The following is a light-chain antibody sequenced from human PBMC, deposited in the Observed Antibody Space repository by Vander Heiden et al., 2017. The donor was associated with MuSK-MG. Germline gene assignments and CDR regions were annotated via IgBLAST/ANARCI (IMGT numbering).Light chain of an antibody. J-gene: IGLJ2*01. CDR3: QSYDSSLSVYVV. CDR2: GNS. V-gene: IGLV1-40*01. CDR1: SSNIGAGYD. Sequence: QSVLTQPPSVSGPPGQRVTISCTGSSSNIGAGYDVHWYQQLPGTAPNLLIYGNSNRPSGVPDRFSGSKSGTSASLAITGLQAEDEADYYCQSYDSSLSVYVVFGGGTKLTVL.